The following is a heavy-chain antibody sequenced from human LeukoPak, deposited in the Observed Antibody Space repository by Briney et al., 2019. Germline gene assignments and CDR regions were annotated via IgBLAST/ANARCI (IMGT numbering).Heavy chain of an antibody. CDR1: GGSITSYY. J-gene: IGHJ4*02. V-gene: IGHV4-4*07. D-gene: IGHD6-19*01. CDR3: ATRAQTTGWSFDY. Sequence: PSETLSLTSIVSGGSITSYYWSWIRQPAGKGLEWIGQIHTSGSTNYNPSLKSRVAMSVDTSKNQFSLELSSVTAADTAVYYCATRAQTTGWSFDYWGQGALVTVSS. CDR2: IHTSGST.